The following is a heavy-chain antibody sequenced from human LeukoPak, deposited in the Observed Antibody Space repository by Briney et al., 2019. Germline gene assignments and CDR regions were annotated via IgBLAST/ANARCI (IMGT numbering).Heavy chain of an antibody. CDR1: GFTFSSYW. D-gene: IGHD3-10*02. J-gene: IGHJ4*02. V-gene: IGHV3-74*01. CDR2: INSDGSST. Sequence: GGSLRLSCAASGFTFSSYWMHWVRQAPGKGLVSVSRINSDGSSTNYADSVKGRFTISRDNAKNTLYLQMNSLRSEDTAVYYCARGTMIGEYWGQGTLVTVSS. CDR3: ARGTMIGEY.